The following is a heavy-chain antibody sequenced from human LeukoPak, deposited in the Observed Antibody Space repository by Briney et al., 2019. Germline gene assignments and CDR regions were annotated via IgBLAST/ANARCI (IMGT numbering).Heavy chain of an antibody. V-gene: IGHV4-59*08. J-gene: IGHJ4*02. CDR2: IHSSGST. CDR3: ARVGSSSGCYFDN. D-gene: IGHD6-19*01. CDR1: GDSISGDC. Sequence: PSETLSLTCTVSGDSISGDCCSWIRQPPGKGLECIGIIHSSGSTNYNPSLKSRVTISVDTSKNQFSLKLSSVTAADTAVYSCARVGSSSGCYFDNWGQGTLVTVSS.